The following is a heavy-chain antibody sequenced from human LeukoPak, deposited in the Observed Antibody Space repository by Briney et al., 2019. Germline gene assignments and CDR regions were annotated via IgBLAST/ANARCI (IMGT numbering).Heavy chain of an antibody. CDR3: AREGGMGIAATGVDY. J-gene: IGHJ4*02. CDR1: GGSISSYY. Sequence: SETLSLTCTVYGGSISSYYWSWIRQPAGKGLEWIGRIYTSGSTNYNPSLKSRVTISVDKSKNQFSLKLSSVTAADTAVYYCAREGGMGIAATGVDYWGQGTLVSVS. D-gene: IGHD6-13*01. V-gene: IGHV4-4*07. CDR2: IYTSGST.